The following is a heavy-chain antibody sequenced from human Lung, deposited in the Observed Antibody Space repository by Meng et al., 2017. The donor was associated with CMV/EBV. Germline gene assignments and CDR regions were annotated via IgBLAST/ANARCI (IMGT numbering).Heavy chain of an antibody. J-gene: IGHJ5*02. Sequence: SGKASGYTCTSYGISWVRQAPGQGLEWMGWISAYNGNTKYAQKLQGRVTMTTDTSTSTAYMELRSLRSDDTAVYYCGRGAGANWFDPWGQGTLVTVSS. V-gene: IGHV1-18*01. CDR3: GRGAGANWFDP. CDR1: GYTCTSYG. D-gene: IGHD1-14*01. CDR2: ISAYNGNT.